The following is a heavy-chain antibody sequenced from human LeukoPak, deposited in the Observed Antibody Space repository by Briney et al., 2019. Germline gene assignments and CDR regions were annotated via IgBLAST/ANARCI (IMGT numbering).Heavy chain of an antibody. V-gene: IGHV4-31*03. Sequence: SQTLSLTCTVSSGSISSGGYHWSWIRQHPGKGLEWIGSIYYSGSIYYNPSLKSRVTISVDTSKNHFSLKLSSVTAADTAVYYCARVDYYDSTGYFDNWFDPWGQGTLVTVSS. J-gene: IGHJ5*02. CDR1: SGSISSGGYH. CDR3: ARVDYYDSTGYFDNWFDP. CDR2: IYYSGSI. D-gene: IGHD3-22*01.